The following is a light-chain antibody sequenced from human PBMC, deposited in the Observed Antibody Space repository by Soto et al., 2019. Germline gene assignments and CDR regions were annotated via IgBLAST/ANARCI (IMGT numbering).Light chain of an antibody. V-gene: IGKV1-17*01. Sequence: DIQMTQSPSSLSASVGDRVTITCRASQGIRIYLGWYQQNPGKAPKRLIYGASTLPSGVPSRFSGSGSGTEFTLTISSLQPEDFATYYCLQYDNYPWTFGQGTKVEVK. CDR2: GAS. CDR1: QGIRIY. J-gene: IGKJ1*01. CDR3: LQYDNYPWT.